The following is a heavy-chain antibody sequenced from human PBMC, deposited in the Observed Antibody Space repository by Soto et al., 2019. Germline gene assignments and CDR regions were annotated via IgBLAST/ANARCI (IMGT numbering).Heavy chain of an antibody. CDR1: GFSLGTRGVS. J-gene: IGHJ4*02. CDR3: AHRTGYGALFDY. V-gene: IGHV2-5*02. CDR2: IYWDDDK. Sequence: QITLKESGPTLVKPTQTLTLTCTFSGFSLGTRGVSVGWVRQPPGRALEWLALIYWDDDKHYSPSLKSRLTITKDTSKNQVVHTLTNMDPVDTATYYCAHRTGYGALFDYWGQGTLVTVSS. D-gene: IGHD4-17*01.